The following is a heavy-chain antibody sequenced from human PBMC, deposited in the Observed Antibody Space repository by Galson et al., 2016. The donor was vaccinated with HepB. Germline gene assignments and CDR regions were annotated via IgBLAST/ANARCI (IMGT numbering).Heavy chain of an antibody. J-gene: IGHJ4*02. CDR3: VRNLPPGGDYSVDY. CDR1: GFTFSSYE. D-gene: IGHD4-17*01. CDR2: ISPSGTTT. Sequence: SLRLSCAASGFTFSSYEMNWVRQAPGKGLEWISYISPSGTTTYYADSVKGRFTISRVNAKNSLYLQMNSLRAEDTALYYCVRNLPPGGDYSVDYWGQGTLVTVSS. V-gene: IGHV3-48*03.